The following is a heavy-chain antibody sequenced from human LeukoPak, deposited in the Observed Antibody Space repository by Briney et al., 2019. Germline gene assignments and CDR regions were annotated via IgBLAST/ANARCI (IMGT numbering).Heavy chain of an antibody. CDR1: GGSFSGYY. CDR3: ARLRRHCSSTSCYARGVYGDY. J-gene: IGHJ4*02. V-gene: IGHV4-34*01. Sequence: SETLSLTCAVYGGSFSGYYWSWIRQPPGKGLEWIGEINHSGNTNYNPSLKSRVTISVDTSKNQFSLKLSSVTAADTAVYYCARLRRHCSSTSCYARGVYGDYWGQGTLVTVSS. D-gene: IGHD2-2*01. CDR2: INHSGNT.